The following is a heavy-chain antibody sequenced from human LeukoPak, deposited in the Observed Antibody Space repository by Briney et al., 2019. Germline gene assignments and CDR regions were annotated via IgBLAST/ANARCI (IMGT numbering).Heavy chain of an antibody. V-gene: IGHV3-23*01. J-gene: IGHJ3*02. Sequence: GGSLRLSCAASGFTFSSYAMSWVRQAPGKGLEWVSAISGSGGSTYYADSVKGRFTISRDNSKNTLYLQMNSLRAEDTAVYYCAKDLLYYYGSEDAFDIWGQGTMVTVSS. CDR3: AKDLLYYYGSEDAFDI. D-gene: IGHD3-10*01. CDR1: GFTFSSYA. CDR2: ISGSGGST.